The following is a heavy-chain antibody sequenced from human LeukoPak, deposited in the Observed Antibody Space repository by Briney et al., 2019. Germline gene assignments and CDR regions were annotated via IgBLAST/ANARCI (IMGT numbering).Heavy chain of an antibody. CDR2: IYHSGST. J-gene: IGHJ3*02. CDR1: GGSISSYY. D-gene: IGHD7-27*01. Sequence: TSETLSLTCTVSGGSISSYYWSWIRQPPGKGLEWIGYIYHSGSTYYNPSLKSRVTISVDRSKNQFSLKLSSVTAAVTAVYYCARVPGVDAFDIWGQGTMVTVSS. CDR3: ARVPGVDAFDI. V-gene: IGHV4-59*12.